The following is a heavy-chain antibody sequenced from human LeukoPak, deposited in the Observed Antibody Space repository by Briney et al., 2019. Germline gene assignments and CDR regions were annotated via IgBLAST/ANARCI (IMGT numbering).Heavy chain of an antibody. CDR3: ARATRGYYYYYMDV. CDR1: GFTFSSYW. V-gene: IGHV3-7*01. CDR2: IKQDGSEK. D-gene: IGHD2-15*01. Sequence: GGSLRLSCAASGFTFSSYWMSWVRQAPGKGLEWVANIKQDGSEKYYVDSVKGRFTISRDNAKNSLYLQMNSLRAEDTAVYYCARATRGYYYYYMDVWGKGTTVTVSS. J-gene: IGHJ6*03.